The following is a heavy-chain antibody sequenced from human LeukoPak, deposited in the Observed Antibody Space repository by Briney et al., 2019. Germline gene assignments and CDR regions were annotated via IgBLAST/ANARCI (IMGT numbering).Heavy chain of an antibody. D-gene: IGHD1-26*01. CDR1: GFTFSSYS. J-gene: IGHJ3*02. Sequence: GGSLRLSCAASGFTFSSYSMNWVHQAPGKGLEWVSSISTSSSYIYSADSVKGRFTISRDNAKNSLYLQMNSLRAEDTAVYYCARGVGGYDAFDIWGQGTVVTVST. CDR3: ARGVGGYDAFDI. CDR2: ISTSSSYI. V-gene: IGHV3-21*01.